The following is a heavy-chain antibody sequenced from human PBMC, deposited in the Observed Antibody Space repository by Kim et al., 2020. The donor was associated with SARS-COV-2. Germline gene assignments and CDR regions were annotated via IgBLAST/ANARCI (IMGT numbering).Heavy chain of an antibody. Sequence: VKGRFTISRDNSKNTLYLQMNSLRAGDTAVYYCAKVYYYDSSGPDDAFDIWGQGTMVTVSS. J-gene: IGHJ3*02. D-gene: IGHD3-22*01. CDR3: AKVYYYDSSGPDDAFDI. V-gene: IGHV3-30*02.